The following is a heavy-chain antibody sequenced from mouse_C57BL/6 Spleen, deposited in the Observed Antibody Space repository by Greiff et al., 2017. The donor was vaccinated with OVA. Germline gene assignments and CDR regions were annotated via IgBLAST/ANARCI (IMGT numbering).Heavy chain of an antibody. CDR2: IRLKSDNYAT. CDR3: TDYYDYDIDY. V-gene: IGHV6-3*01. Sequence: EVQLVESGGGLVQPGGSLKLSCVASGFTFSNYWMNWVRQSPEKGLEWVAQIRLKSDNYATHYAESVKGRFTISRDESKSSVYLQMNNLRAEDTGIYYCTDYYDYDIDYWGQGTTLTVSS. J-gene: IGHJ2*01. CDR1: GFTFSNYW. D-gene: IGHD2-4*01.